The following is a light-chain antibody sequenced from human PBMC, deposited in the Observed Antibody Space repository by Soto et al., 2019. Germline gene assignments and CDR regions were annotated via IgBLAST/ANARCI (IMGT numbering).Light chain of an antibody. CDR1: SSDVGGYNY. V-gene: IGLV2-14*01. J-gene: IGLJ3*02. Sequence: QSALTQPASVSGSPGQSITISCTGTSSDVGGYNYVSWYQQHPGKATKLMIYEVSNRPSGVSNRFSGSKSGNTSSLTISGLQAEDEADYYCSSYTSSSTRVFGGGTKVTVL. CDR2: EVS. CDR3: SSYTSSSTRV.